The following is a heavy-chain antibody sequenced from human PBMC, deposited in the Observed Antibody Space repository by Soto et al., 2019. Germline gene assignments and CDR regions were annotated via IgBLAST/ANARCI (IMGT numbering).Heavy chain of an antibody. V-gene: IGHV1-69*13. CDR3: ARGTLRYYDYVWGSYDFDY. D-gene: IGHD3-16*01. J-gene: IGHJ4*02. Sequence: ASVKVSCKASGGTFSSYAISWVRQAPGQGLEWMGGIIPIFGTANYAQKFQGRVTITADESTSTAYMELSSLRSEDTAVYYCARGTLRYYDYVWGSYDFDYWGQGTLVTVSS. CDR1: GGTFSSYA. CDR2: IIPIFGTA.